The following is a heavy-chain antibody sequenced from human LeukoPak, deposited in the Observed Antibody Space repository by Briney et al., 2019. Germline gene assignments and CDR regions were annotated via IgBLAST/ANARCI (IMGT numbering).Heavy chain of an antibody. J-gene: IGHJ4*02. D-gene: IGHD2-15*01. V-gene: IGHV3-23*01. CDR2: ISGSGGST. Sequence: QTGGSLRLSCAASRFTFSSYAMSWVRQAPGKGLEWVSAISGSGGSTYYADSVKGRFTISRDNSKNTLYLQMNSLRAEDTAVYYCAKVSGSGGTKYQPFDYWGQGTLVTVSS. CDR3: AKVSGSGGTKYQPFDY. CDR1: RFTFSSYA.